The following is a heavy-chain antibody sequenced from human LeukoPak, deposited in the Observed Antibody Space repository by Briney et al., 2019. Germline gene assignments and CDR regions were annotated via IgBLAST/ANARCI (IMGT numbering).Heavy chain of an antibody. V-gene: IGHV4-38-2*02. J-gene: IGHJ6*03. D-gene: IGHD2-15*01. CDR3: ARDTYWSGGSCYSSYYYYYMDV. Sequence: SETLSLTCTVSGYSISSGYYWSWIRQPPGKDLDWIGEINHSGSTNYNPSLKSRVTISVDTFKNQCSLKLSSVTAADTAVYYCARDTYWSGGSCYSSYYYYYMDVWGKGTTVTISS. CDR2: INHSGST. CDR1: GYSISSGYY.